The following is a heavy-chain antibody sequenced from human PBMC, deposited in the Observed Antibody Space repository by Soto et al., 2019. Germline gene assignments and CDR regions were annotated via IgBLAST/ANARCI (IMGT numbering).Heavy chain of an antibody. V-gene: IGHV1-8*01. CDR1: GYTFTSYD. CDR2: MNPNSGNT. J-gene: IGHJ4*02. D-gene: IGHD2-2*01. CDR3: ARILGYCSSTSCPFDY. Sequence: ASVKVSCKASGYTFTSYDINWVRQATGQGLEWMGWMNPNSGNTGYAQKFQGRVTMTRNTSISTAYMELSSLRSEDTAVYYCARILGYCSSTSCPFDYWGQGTLVTVSS.